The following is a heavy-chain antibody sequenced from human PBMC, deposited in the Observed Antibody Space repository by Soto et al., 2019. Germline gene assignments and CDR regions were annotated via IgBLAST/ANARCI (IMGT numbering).Heavy chain of an antibody. V-gene: IGHV3-30*18. D-gene: IGHD3-3*01. Sequence: GGSLRLSCAASVFTFSSYCMHCVRQAPGKGLEWVSVISYDATNKYYADSVKGRFTISRDKSKNTLYLQMNSLRAEDTAVYYCAKELITIFVVVMGAYYCGMDVWAQGTTVPVSS. CDR2: ISYDATNK. CDR1: VFTFSSYC. CDR3: AKELITIFVVVMGAYYCGMDV. J-gene: IGHJ6*02.